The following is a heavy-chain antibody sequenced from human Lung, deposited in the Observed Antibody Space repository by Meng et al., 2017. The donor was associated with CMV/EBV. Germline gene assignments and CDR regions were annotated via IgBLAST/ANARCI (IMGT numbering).Heavy chain of an antibody. V-gene: IGHV4-4*02. J-gene: IGHJ4*02. Sequence: QVQLQGAGPGLVKHSGTLSLTCGVSGGSISSSNWWSWVRQPPGKGLEWIGEIYHSGSTNYNPSLKSRVTISVDKSKNQFSLKLSSVTAADTAVYYCARVVTALWGYYFDYWGQGTLVTVSS. CDR2: IYHSGST. CDR3: ARVVTALWGYYFDY. D-gene: IGHD2-21*02. CDR1: GGSISSSNW.